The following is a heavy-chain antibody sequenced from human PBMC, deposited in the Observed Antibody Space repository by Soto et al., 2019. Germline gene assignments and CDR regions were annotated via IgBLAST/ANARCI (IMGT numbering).Heavy chain of an antibody. D-gene: IGHD3-3*02. J-gene: IGHJ4*02. V-gene: IGHV3-23*01. CDR1: GFTFSNYA. Sequence: GGSLRLSCAAAGFTFSNYALSWVRQAEGKGLQWVSAISGSGGSTHYADSVKGRYTISRDNSKNMVFLQMNSLRAEDTAVYYCAKPSYIFGVVRTGAFDYWGPGTQVTVSS. CDR3: AKPSYIFGVVRTGAFDY. CDR2: ISGSGGST.